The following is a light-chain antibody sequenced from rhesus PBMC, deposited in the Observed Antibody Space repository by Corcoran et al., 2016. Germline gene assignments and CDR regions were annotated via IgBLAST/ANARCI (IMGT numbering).Light chain of an antibody. CDR3: QQHNSYP. J-gene: IGKJ4*01. V-gene: IGKV1-25*01. Sequence: DIQMTQSPSSLSASVGDTVTITCRASQGISSYLAWYQQKQWKAPKLLIYKASTLQSGVPSRFSGSGAGIDFTITISSLQPEDVATYYCQQHNSYPFGGGTKVEIK. CDR1: QGISSY. CDR2: KAS.